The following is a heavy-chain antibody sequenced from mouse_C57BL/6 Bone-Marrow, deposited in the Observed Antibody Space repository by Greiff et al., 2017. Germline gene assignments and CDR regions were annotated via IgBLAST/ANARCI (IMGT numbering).Heavy chain of an antibody. Sequence: QVQLKESGAELVRPGASVTLSCKASGYTFTDYEMHWVKQTPVHGLEWIGAIDPETGGTAYNQKFKGKAILTADKSSSTAYMELRSLTSEDSAVYYCTRRDYYGTLFAYWGQGTLVTVAA. CDR1: GYTFTDYE. D-gene: IGHD1-1*01. J-gene: IGHJ3*01. V-gene: IGHV1-15*01. CDR3: TRRDYYGTLFAY. CDR2: IDPETGGT.